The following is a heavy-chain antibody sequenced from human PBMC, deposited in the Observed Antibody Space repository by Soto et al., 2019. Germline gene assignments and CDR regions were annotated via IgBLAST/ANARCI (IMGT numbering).Heavy chain of an antibody. J-gene: IGHJ3*01. D-gene: IGHD2-21*02. Sequence: QVKLVESGGGVVQPGRSLRLSCATSGFTFSAYGIHWVRQAPGKGLEWVATISFDSRDKLYVDSMNGRLTISRENSRNPVYLQMASLAAEDTAVYNSARVCGGDCGNAFDVWGQGTVVAVSP. CDR3: ARVCGGDCGNAFDV. CDR1: GFTFSAYG. V-gene: IGHV3-33*05. CDR2: ISFDSRDK.